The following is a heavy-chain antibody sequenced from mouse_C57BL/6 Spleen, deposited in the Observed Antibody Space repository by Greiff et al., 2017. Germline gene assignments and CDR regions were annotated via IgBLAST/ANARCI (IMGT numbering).Heavy chain of an antibody. D-gene: IGHD1-1*01. CDR3: TRGAITVGYFDV. CDR1: GFTFSSYA. Sequence: EVKVVESGEGLVKPGGSLKLSCAASGFTFSSYAMSWVRQTPEKRLEWVAYISSGGDYIYYADTVKGRFTISRDNARNTLYLQMSSLKSEDTAMYYCTRGAITVGYFDVWGTGTTVTVSS. V-gene: IGHV5-9-1*02. CDR2: ISSGGDYI. J-gene: IGHJ1*03.